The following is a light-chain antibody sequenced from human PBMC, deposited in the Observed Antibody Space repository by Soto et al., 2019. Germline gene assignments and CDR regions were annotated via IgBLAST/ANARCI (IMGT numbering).Light chain of an antibody. Sequence: EIVLTQSPGTLSLSPGKTGPLSCSAIQSVGSSYLALYQQKPGQAPRLLIFGAAARATGIPARFSGSGSGTEFTLTISSLQSEDFAVYYCQQYNNWPSWTFGQGTKVDIK. CDR1: QSVGSSY. CDR2: GAA. V-gene: IGKV3-15*01. J-gene: IGKJ1*01. CDR3: QQYNNWPSWT.